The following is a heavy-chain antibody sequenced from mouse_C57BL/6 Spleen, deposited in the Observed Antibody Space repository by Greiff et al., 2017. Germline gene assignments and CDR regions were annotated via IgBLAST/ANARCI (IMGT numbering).Heavy chain of an antibody. CDR1: GYSFTGYY. Sequence: VQLKESGPELVKPGASVKISCKASGYSFTGYYMNWVKQSPEKSLEWIGEINPTTGGTTYNQKFKAKATLTVDKSSSTAYMQLKSLTSEDSAVXYCARAGNYFDYWGQGTTLTVSS. CDR2: INPTTGGT. V-gene: IGHV1-42*01. CDR3: ARAGNYFDY. J-gene: IGHJ2*01.